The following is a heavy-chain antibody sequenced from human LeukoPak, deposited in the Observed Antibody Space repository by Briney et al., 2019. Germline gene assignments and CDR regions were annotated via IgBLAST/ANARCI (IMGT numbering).Heavy chain of an antibody. J-gene: IGHJ6*03. D-gene: IGHD6-13*01. Sequence: GGSLRLSCAASGFTFSSYWMGWVRQAPGKGLEWVANIKQDGSEKYYVDSVKGRFTISRDNAKNSLYLQMNSLRAEDTAVYYCARDQGYSSSWFDYYYYYYMDVWGKGTTVTVSS. CDR2: IKQDGSEK. CDR3: ARDQGYSSSWFDYYYYYYMDV. CDR1: GFTFSSYW. V-gene: IGHV3-7*01.